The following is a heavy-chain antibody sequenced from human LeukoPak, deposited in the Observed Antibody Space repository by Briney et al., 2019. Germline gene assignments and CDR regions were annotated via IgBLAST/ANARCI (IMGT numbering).Heavy chain of an antibody. Sequence: GGSLRLSCAASGFTVSSNYMSWVRQAPGKGLEWVSYISSSGSTIYYADSVKGRFTISRDNAKNSLYLQMNSLRAEDTAVYYCARAKTDRFGVVIKGYYYYGMDVWGQGTTVTVSS. D-gene: IGHD3-3*01. CDR3: ARAKTDRFGVVIKGYYYYGMDV. J-gene: IGHJ6*02. CDR1: GFTVSSNY. CDR2: ISSSGSTI. V-gene: IGHV3-11*01.